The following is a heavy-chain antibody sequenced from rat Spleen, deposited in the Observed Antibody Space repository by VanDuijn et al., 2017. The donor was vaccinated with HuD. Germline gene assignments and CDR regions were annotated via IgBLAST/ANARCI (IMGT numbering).Heavy chain of an antibody. Sequence: EVQLVESGGGLVQPGRSLKLSCVASGFTFDNYWMSWIRQAPGKGLEWVASITNTGGSIYYPDSLKGRFTISRDNAQNTLYLQMNSLRSEDTATYYCTRAALWVLYYFDFWGPGTMVTVSS. CDR3: TRAALWVLYYFDF. CDR1: GFTFDNYW. V-gene: IGHV5-31*01. D-gene: IGHD1-7*01. J-gene: IGHJ1*01. CDR2: ITNTGGSI.